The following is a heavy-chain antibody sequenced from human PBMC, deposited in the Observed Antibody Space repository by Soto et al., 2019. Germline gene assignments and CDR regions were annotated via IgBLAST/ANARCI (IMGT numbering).Heavy chain of an antibody. J-gene: IGHJ4*02. Sequence: QVQLVQSGAEVKKPGAAVEVSCKASGYTFTSHYVHWVRQAPGQGLEWMGLINANSGTTSYAQKFQGRVTMTRDTSTSTVYMELSSLRFEDTAVYYCARDRNLETSAWARDYWGQRTLVTVSS. CDR1: GYTFTSHY. CDR3: ARDRNLETSAWARDY. CDR2: INANSGTT. V-gene: IGHV1-46*03. D-gene: IGHD6-19*01.